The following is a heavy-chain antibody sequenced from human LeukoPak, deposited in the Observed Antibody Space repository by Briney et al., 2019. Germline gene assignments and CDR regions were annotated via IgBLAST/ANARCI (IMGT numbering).Heavy chain of an antibody. D-gene: IGHD5-12*01. Sequence: GGALRLSCAASGVTFSSYSMNWVRQAPGKGLEWVSIIIASSGATFYADSVKGRFTISRDISKNTLYLQMNNLRVEDTAVYYCVKGGYDYIEVAYFDFWGQGILVTVSS. CDR3: VKGGYDYIEVAYFDF. CDR2: IIASSGAT. V-gene: IGHV3-23*01. CDR1: GVTFSSYS. J-gene: IGHJ4*01.